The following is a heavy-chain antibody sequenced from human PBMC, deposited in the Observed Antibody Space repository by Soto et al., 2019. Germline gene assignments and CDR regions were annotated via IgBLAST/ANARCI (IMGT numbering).Heavy chain of an antibody. J-gene: IGHJ3*02. V-gene: IGHV1-58*01. Sequence: QMQLVQSGPEVKKPGTSVKVSCKASGFTLTSSAVQWVRQARGQRREWKGWIVVGSGHTNHAQKFQERVTLTRDRSTSTGYVELSSLIPGDTVVEYWAAVNVMVRRGAGFDIWGQ. CDR2: IVVGSGHT. CDR1: GFTLTSSA. D-gene: IGHD3-10*01. CDR3: AAVNVMVRRGAGFDI.